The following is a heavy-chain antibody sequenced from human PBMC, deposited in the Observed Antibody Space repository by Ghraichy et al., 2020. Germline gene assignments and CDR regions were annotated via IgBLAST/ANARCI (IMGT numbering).Heavy chain of an antibody. J-gene: IGHJ4*02. Sequence: GGSLRLSCAASGFTFSSYAMSWVRQAPGKGLEWVSAISGSGGSTYYADSVKGRFTISRDNSKNTLYLQMNSLRAEDTAVYYCAKDMRAVAGEPNYYFDYWGQGTLVTVSS. D-gene: IGHD6-19*01. V-gene: IGHV3-23*01. CDR2: ISGSGGST. CDR1: GFTFSSYA. CDR3: AKDMRAVAGEPNYYFDY.